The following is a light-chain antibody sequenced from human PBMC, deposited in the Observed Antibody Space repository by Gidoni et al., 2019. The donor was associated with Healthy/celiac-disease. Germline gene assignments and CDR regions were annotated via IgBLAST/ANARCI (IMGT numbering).Light chain of an antibody. CDR3: QQRSNWPPPT. J-gene: IGKJ5*01. CDR2: DAS. Sequence: EILLTQSPATLSLSPGERATLSCRASQSVSTYLAWYQQKPGQAPRLLIYDASNRATGIPARFSGSGSGTDFTLTISSIEPEDFAVYYCQQRSNWPPPTFGQGTRLEIK. CDR1: QSVSTY. V-gene: IGKV3-11*01.